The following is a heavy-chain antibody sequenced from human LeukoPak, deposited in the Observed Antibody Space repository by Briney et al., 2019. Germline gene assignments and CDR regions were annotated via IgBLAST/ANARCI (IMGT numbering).Heavy chain of an antibody. J-gene: IGHJ4*02. CDR3: AREGIRYFDRRDY. CDR2: IIPIFGTA. Sequence: SVKVSCKASGGTFSSYAISWVRQAPGQGLEWMGEIIPIFGTANYAQNVQGRVTITADKSTSAAYLQLSSLRSEDTAVYYCAREGIRYFDRRDYWGQGTLVTVSS. V-gene: IGHV1-69*06. CDR1: GGTFSSYA. D-gene: IGHD3-9*01.